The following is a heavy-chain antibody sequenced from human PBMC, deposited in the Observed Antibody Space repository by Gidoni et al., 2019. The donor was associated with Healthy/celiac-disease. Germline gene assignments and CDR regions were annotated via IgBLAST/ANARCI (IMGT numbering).Heavy chain of an antibody. J-gene: IGHJ4*02. CDR1: GFPFSSYA. D-gene: IGHD6-19*01. V-gene: IGHV3-23*01. CDR3: AKDSCSSGCYY. CDR2: IRGSGGST. Sequence: EVQLLESGGGLVQPGGSLRLSCAASGFPFSSYAMSWVRQATGKGLEWVSAIRGSGGSTYYADSVKGRFTISRDNSKNTLYLQMNSLRAEDTAVYYCAKDSCSSGCYYWGQGTLVTVSS.